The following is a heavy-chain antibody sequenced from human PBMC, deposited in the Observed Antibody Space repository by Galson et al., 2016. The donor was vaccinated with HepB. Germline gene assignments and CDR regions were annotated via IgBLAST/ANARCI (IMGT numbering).Heavy chain of an antibody. CDR1: GFTFSDYG. D-gene: IGHD5-12*01. CDR3: ARNRGYSGYDAFDI. V-gene: IGHV3-30*03. J-gene: IGHJ3*02. Sequence: SLRLSCAASGFTFSDYGMHWVRQAPGKGPEWVAVVSYDGKNKYYSDSVKGRFTISRDNSKSTLYLQMNSLRGEDTAVYYCARNRGYSGYDAFDIWGRGTMVTVSS. CDR2: VSYDGKNK.